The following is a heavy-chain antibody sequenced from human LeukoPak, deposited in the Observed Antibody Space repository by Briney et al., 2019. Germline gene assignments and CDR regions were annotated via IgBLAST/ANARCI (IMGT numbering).Heavy chain of an antibody. D-gene: IGHD6-19*01. Sequence: ASVKVSCKASGYIFTRSYIHWVRQAPGQGLEWMGMINPSGGSTGYAQKFQGRVTMTRDMSTSTVYMELSSLRSEDTAVFYCARDRGVYSSGWKWGNFDYWGQGTLVTVSS. CDR1: GYIFTRSY. J-gene: IGHJ4*02. V-gene: IGHV1-46*01. CDR2: INPSGGST. CDR3: ARDRGVYSSGWKWGNFDY.